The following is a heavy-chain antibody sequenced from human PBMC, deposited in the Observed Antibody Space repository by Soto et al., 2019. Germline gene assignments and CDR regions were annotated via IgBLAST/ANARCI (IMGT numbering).Heavy chain of an antibody. CDR1: GFTFSSSA. Sequence: GESLKISCAASGFTFSSSAMSWVRQAPGKGPEWVSTTSNGGVYYTDSVKGRFTISRDNSKNTLYLQMNSLRVDDTAIYYCARLTTSWGQGALVTVSS. CDR2: TSNGGV. J-gene: IGHJ5*02. V-gene: IGHV3-23*01. CDR3: ARLTTS.